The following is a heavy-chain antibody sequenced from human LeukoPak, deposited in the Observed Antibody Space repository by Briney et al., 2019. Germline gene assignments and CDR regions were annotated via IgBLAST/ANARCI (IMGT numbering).Heavy chain of an antibody. CDR1: GYSISSGYY. CDR3: ARVVVAATTEYYYYYYMDV. V-gene: IGHV4-38-2*02. D-gene: IGHD2-15*01. Sequence: PSETLSLTCTVSGYSISSGYYWGWIRQPPGKGLEWIGSIYHSGSTYYNPSLKSRVTISVDTSKNQFSLKLSSVTAADTAVYYCARVVVAATTEYYYYYYMDVWGKGTTVTISS. CDR2: IYHSGST. J-gene: IGHJ6*03.